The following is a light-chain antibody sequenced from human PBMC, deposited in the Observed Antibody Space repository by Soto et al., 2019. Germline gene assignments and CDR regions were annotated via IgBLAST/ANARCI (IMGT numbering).Light chain of an antibody. V-gene: IGKV4-1*01. CDR2: WAS. CDR1: QSVVGTSNNKNY. J-gene: IGKJ2*01. CDR3: QQFYSPPYT. Sequence: DIVMTQSPDSLAVSLGEKATINCKSSQSVVGTSNNKNYLAWYQQRPGQPPKLATYWASTRESGVPDRFSGSGSGTDFSLTISSLQAEDVAIYHCQQFYSPPYTFGQGTRLEIK.